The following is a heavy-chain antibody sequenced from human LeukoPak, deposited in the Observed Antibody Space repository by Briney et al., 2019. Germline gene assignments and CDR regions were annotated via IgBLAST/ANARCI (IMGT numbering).Heavy chain of an antibody. V-gene: IGHV3-15*07. J-gene: IGHJ6*02. CDR1: GFTFSNAW. CDR2: IKSKTDGGTT. CDR3: TPADYQLPSRYYYGMDV. Sequence: PGGSLRLSCAASGFTFSNAWMNWVRQAPGKGLEWVGRIKSKTDGGTTDYAAPVKGRFTISRDDSKNTLYLQMNSLKTEDTAVYYCTPADYQLPSRYYYGMDVWGQGTTVTVSS. D-gene: IGHD2-2*01.